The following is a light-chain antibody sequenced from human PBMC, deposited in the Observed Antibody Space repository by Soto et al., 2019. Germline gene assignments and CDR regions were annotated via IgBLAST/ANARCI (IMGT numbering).Light chain of an antibody. J-gene: IGLJ3*02. Sequence: QLVLTQPPSASGTPGQRVTISCSGSSSNIGSNYVFWYQQLPGTAPKLLIYGNNQRPSGVPDRFSGSKSGTSASLAFSGLRSEDEAVYYCAAWDDSLSGWVFGGGTKLTVL. CDR2: GNN. CDR1: SSNIGSNY. CDR3: AAWDDSLSGWV. V-gene: IGLV1-47*02.